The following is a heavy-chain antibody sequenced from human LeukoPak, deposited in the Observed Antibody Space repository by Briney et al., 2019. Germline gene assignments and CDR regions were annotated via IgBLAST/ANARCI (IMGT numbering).Heavy chain of an antibody. D-gene: IGHD3-9*01. J-gene: IGHJ3*02. CDR1: GFTFSSYS. CDR2: ISSSSSYI. CDR3: ARDPDILTGYSDAFDI. V-gene: IGHV3-21*01. Sequence: GGSLRLSCAASGFTFSSYSMNWVRQAPGKGLEWVSSISSSSSYIYYADSVKGRFTISRDNAKNSLYLQMNSLRAEDTAVYYCARDPDILTGYSDAFDIWGQGTMVTVSS.